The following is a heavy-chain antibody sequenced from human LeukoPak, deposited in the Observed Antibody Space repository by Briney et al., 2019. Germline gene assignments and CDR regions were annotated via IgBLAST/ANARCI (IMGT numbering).Heavy chain of an antibody. CDR1: GGSFSGYY. CDR2: INHGGST. J-gene: IGHJ4*02. D-gene: IGHD1-26*01. Sequence: SETLSLTCAVYGGSFSGYYWSWIRQPPGKGLEWIGEINHGGSTNYNPSLKSRVTISVDTSKNQFSLKLSSVTAADTAVYYCARGLGRPFDYWGQGTLVTVSS. V-gene: IGHV4-34*01. CDR3: ARGLGRPFDY.